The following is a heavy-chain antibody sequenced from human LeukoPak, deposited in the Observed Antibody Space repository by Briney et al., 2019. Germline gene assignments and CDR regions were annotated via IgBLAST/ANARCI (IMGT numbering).Heavy chain of an antibody. J-gene: IGHJ6*03. CDR1: GYTFTSYY. Sequence: EASVKVSCKASGYTFTSYYMHWVRQAPGQGLEWMGWINPNSGGTNYAQKFQGRVTMTRDTSISTAYMELSRLRSDDTAVYYCASSSTSSSFELNYYYYMDVWGKGTMVTISS. CDR3: ASSSTSSSFELNYYYYMDV. D-gene: IGHD6-13*01. CDR2: INPNSGGT. V-gene: IGHV1-2*02.